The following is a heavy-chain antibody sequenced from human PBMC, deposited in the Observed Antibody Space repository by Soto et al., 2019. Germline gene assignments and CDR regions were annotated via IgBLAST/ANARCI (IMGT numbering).Heavy chain of an antibody. V-gene: IGHV4-39*01. CDR3: AGLVVVSPVANV. Sequence: SETLSLTCTVSGGAINTNNYYWGWVRQAPGKGLEWIGSVFYDGTTYYSPSLKSRVTISLATSRTQFSLKLNSVTAADTAVYSCAGLVVVSPVANVWGQGTLVTVSS. CDR1: GGAINTNNYY. J-gene: IGHJ4*02. CDR2: VFYDGTT. D-gene: IGHD2-2*01.